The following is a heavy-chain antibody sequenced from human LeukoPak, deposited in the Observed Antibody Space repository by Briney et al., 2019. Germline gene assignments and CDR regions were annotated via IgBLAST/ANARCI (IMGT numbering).Heavy chain of an antibody. CDR2: ISGSGSTV. CDR3: ARAYCSGGSCYFDY. J-gene: IGHJ4*02. CDR1: GFTFSDYY. Sequence: PGGSLRLSCIASGFTFSDYYMSWIRQAPGQGLEGVSKISGSGSTVYYADSVKGRFSISRDNSKNTPYLQMNSLRAEDTAVYYCARAYCSGGSCYFDYWGQGALVTVSS. V-gene: IGHV3-11*01. D-gene: IGHD2-15*01.